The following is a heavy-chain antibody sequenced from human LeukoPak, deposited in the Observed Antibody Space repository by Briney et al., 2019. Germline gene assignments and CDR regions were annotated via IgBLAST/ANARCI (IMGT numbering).Heavy chain of an antibody. CDR2: IAGGGGSI. J-gene: IGHJ4*02. Sequence: PGKSLRLSCVGSGFSFDTYAMAWIRQAPGKGLEWVSSIAGGGGSIPYAESVKGRFTISRDNAKSSLYLQMDDLRAGDTATYFCAIKILGSYPFLSWGPGTLVVVSS. D-gene: IGHD3-3*01. CDR3: AIKILGSYPFLS. V-gene: IGHV3-23*01. CDR1: GFSFDTYA.